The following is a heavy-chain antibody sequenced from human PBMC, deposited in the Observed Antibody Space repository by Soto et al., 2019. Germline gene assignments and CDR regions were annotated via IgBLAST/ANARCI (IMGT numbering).Heavy chain of an antibody. D-gene: IGHD4-17*01. Sequence: SETLSLTCTVSGGSMSSDYWSWIRQSPGKGLEWIGYTHYTGSTNYNPSLKSRATISGDTSKNQFSLNLYSVTAADTAVFYCARGANGYGSPLDCWGQGALVTVSS. CDR1: GGSMSSDY. CDR3: ARGANGYGSPLDC. V-gene: IGHV4-59*01. CDR2: THYTGST. J-gene: IGHJ4*02.